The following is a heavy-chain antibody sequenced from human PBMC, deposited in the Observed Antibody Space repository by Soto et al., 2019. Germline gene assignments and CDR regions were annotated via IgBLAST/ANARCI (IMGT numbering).Heavy chain of an antibody. J-gene: IGHJ6*02. Sequence: QVQLQESGPGLVKPSETMSLSCTVSGGSISSYYWRWFRQSPGKRMEWIGYVHHSWGSSYNPSLLSRVAISLDTSKRQFSLKVTSVTATDTAVYYCARQGFGPLHGLVDVWGQGTTVTVSS. V-gene: IGHV4-59*08. CDR2: VHHSWGS. D-gene: IGHD3-10*01. CDR1: GGSISSYY. CDR3: ARQGFGPLHGLVDV.